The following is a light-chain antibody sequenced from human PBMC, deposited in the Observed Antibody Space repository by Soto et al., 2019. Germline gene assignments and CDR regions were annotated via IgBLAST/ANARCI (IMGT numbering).Light chain of an antibody. V-gene: IGKV2-30*01. Sequence: DVVMTQSPLSLPVALGQPASISCRSSHSLAYSDGNTYLNWFQQRPGQSPRRLISKVSNRDSGVPDRFRGSGSGTYFTLEISRVEADDVGVYYCMQGTHWPVTFGQGTKLEIK. J-gene: IGKJ2*01. CDR2: KVS. CDR3: MQGTHWPVT. CDR1: HSLAYSDGNTY.